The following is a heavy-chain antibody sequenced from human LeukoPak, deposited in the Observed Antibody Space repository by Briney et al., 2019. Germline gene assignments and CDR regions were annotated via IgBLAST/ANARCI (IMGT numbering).Heavy chain of an antibody. J-gene: IGHJ4*02. CDR3: ARVHPWDSPFVVVPAASGTFDY. Sequence: SETLSLTCTVSGGSVSSGSYYWSWIRQPPGKGLEWIGYIYYSGSTNYNPSLKSRVTISVDTSKNQFSLKLSSVTAADTAVYYCARVHPWDSPFVVVPAASGTFDYWGQGTLVTVSS. D-gene: IGHD2-2*01. CDR1: GGSVSSGSYY. CDR2: IYYSGST. V-gene: IGHV4-61*01.